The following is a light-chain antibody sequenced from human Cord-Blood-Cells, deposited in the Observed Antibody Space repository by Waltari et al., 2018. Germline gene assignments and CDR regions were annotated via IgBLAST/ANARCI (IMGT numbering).Light chain of an antibody. J-gene: IGLJ3*02. Sequence: QTVVTQEPSFSVSPGGTVTLTCGLSSGSVSTSYYPRWYQPTPGQAPPTLIYSTNTRSSGVPDRFSGSILGNKAALTITGAQADDESDYYCVLYMGSGIWVFGGGTKLTVL. V-gene: IGLV8-61*01. CDR1: SGSVSTSYY. CDR3: VLYMGSGIWV. CDR2: STN.